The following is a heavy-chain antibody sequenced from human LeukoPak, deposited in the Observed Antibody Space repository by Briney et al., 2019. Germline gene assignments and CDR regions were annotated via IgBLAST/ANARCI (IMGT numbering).Heavy chain of an antibody. D-gene: IGHD3-9*01. J-gene: IGHJ4*02. CDR2: IWYDGTNK. CDR1: GFTFSTYG. CDR3: ARLGSGLRYFDY. V-gene: IGHV3-33*01. Sequence: PGRSLRLFCAASGFTFSTYGMHWVRQAPGKGLEWVAVIWYDGTNKYYADSVKGRFTISRDNSKNTLFLQMNSLRVEDTAVYYCARLGSGLRYFDYWGQGTLVTVSS.